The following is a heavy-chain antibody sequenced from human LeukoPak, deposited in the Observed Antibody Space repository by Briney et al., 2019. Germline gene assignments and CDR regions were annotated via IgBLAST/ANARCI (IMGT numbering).Heavy chain of an antibody. CDR3: ARTPRRYYYYYMDV. J-gene: IGHJ6*03. CDR2: INHGGST. Sequence: SETLSLTCAVYGGSFSGYYWSWIRQPPGKGLEWIGEINHGGSTNYDPSLKSRVTISVDTSKNQFSLKLSSVTAADTAVYYCARTPRRYYYYYMDVWGKGTTVTVSS. D-gene: IGHD3-16*01. CDR1: GGSFSGYY. V-gene: IGHV4-34*01.